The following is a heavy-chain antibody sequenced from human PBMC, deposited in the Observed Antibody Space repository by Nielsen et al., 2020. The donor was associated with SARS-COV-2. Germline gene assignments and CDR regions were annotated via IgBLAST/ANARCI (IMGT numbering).Heavy chain of an antibody. CDR3: ARDRMAPGVFDY. CDR2: IDSDGSST. J-gene: IGHJ4*02. D-gene: IGHD2-8*01. CDR1: GFTFSSYW. Sequence: LKISCAASGFTFSSYWMHWVRQAPGKGLVWVSRIDSDGSSTDYADSVQGRFTISRDNAKNTLYLQMNSLRAEDTAVYYCARDRMAPGVFDYWGQGALVTVSS. V-gene: IGHV3-74*01.